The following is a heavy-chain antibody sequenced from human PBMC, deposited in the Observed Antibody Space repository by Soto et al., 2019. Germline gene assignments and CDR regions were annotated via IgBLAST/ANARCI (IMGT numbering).Heavy chain of an antibody. CDR1: GFTFSSYS. Sequence: GGSLRLSCAASGFTFSSYSMNWVRQAPGKGLEWISYISSSSTIYYADSVKGRFTISRDNAKNSLYLQMNSLRAEDTAVYYCARDSDIVVVQAAYYYYYMDVWGKGTTVTVS. V-gene: IGHV3-48*01. D-gene: IGHD2-2*01. CDR3: ARDSDIVVVQAAYYYYYMDV. CDR2: ISSSSTI. J-gene: IGHJ6*03.